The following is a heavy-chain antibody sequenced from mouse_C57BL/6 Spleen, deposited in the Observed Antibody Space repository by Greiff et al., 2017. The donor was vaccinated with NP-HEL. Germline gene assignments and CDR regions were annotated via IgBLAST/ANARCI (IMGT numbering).Heavy chain of an antibody. CDR1: GFSLSTSGMG. V-gene: IGHV8-12*01. Sequence: QVQLKESGPGILQSSQTLSLTCSFSGFSLSTSGMGVSWIRQPSGKGLEWLAHIYWDDDKRYNPSLKSRLTISKDTSRNQVFLKITSGDTADTATYDCARSALYSNYAMDYWGQGTSVTVSS. D-gene: IGHD2-5*01. CDR2: IYWDDDK. CDR3: ARSALYSNYAMDY. J-gene: IGHJ4*01.